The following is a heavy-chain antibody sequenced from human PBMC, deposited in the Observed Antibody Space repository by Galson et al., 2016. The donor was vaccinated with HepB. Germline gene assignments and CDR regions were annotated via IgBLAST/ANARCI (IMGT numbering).Heavy chain of an antibody. CDR3: TTEGWSDAQFFDY. CDR2: IKSKDAGGTT. V-gene: IGHV3-15*01. J-gene: IGHJ4*02. CDR1: GFTFNNAW. D-gene: IGHD1-1*01. Sequence: SLRLSCAASGFTFNNAWMNWVRQAPGKGLEWVGRIKSKDAGGTTDYAAPVKGRFSVSRDDSENTLYLQMNRLKTEDTAVYYCTTEGWSDAQFFDYWGQGTQVTVSS.